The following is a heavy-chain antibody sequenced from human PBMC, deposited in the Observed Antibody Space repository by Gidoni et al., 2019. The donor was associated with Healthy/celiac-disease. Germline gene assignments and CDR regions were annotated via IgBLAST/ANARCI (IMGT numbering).Heavy chain of an antibody. D-gene: IGHD6-19*01. J-gene: IGHJ5*02. CDR2: IYYSGST. V-gene: IGHV4-39*07. Sequence: QLQLQASGPGLVKPSETLSLTCTISAASISRSSYYWGWIRQPPGKGLEWIGNIYYSGSTYYTPSLKSLVTILVDTSKNQFSLKLSSVTPADTAVYYCARGLAVAGWFDPWGQGTLVIVSS. CDR1: AASISRSSYY. CDR3: ARGLAVAGWFDP.